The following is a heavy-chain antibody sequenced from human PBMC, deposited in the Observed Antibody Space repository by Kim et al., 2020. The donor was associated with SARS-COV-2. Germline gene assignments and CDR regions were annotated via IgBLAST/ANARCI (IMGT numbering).Heavy chain of an antibody. CDR2: IIPSFSTA. Sequence: SVKVSCKASGGTFSSYGIIWVRQAPGQGLEWIGGIIPSFSTANYPQKFQGRVTITADESTRTAYMELSSLTSEDTAVYYCARGTLSSNRVCFDPWGQGTMVTVSS. CDR1: GGTFSSYG. CDR3: ARGTLSSNRVCFDP. V-gene: IGHV1-69*13. D-gene: IGHD6-13*01. J-gene: IGHJ5*02.